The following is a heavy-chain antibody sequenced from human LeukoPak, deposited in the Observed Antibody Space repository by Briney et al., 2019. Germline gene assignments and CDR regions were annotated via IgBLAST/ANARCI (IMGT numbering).Heavy chain of an antibody. CDR3: AKAWRPYNWNDGFDY. D-gene: IGHD1-1*01. Sequence: PGGSLRLSCAASGFTFSSYWMSWVRQAPGKGLEWVANIKQDESEKYYVDSVKGRFTISRDNAKNSLYLQMNSLRAEDMALYYCAKAWRPYNWNDGFDYWGQGTLVTVSS. J-gene: IGHJ4*02. CDR1: GFTFSSYW. CDR2: IKQDESEK. V-gene: IGHV3-7*03.